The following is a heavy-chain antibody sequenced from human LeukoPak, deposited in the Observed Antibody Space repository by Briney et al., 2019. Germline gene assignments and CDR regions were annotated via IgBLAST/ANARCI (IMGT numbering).Heavy chain of an antibody. J-gene: IGHJ4*02. CDR1: GFTFSSYS. D-gene: IGHD1-26*01. V-gene: IGHV3-48*01. CDR3: ARAGSGTDY. Sequence: GGSLRLSCAASGFTFSSYSMNWVRQAPGKGLEWVSYISSSSSTRYYADSVKGRFTISRDNAKNSLYMQMNSLRAEDTAVYYCARAGSGTDYWGQGTLVTVSS. CDR2: ISSSSSTR.